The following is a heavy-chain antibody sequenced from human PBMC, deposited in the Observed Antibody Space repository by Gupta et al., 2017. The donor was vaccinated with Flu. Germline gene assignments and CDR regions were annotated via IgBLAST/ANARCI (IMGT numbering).Heavy chain of an antibody. D-gene: IGHD2-21*02. V-gene: IGHV4-34*01. CDR3: ARGDPGHIVVVTANRYFDL. J-gene: IGHJ2*01. CDR2: INHSGST. CDR1: GGSFSGYY. Sequence: QVQLQQWGAGLLKPSETLSLTCAVYGGSFSGYYWSWIRQPPGKGLEWIGEINHSGSTNYNPSLKSRVTISVDTSKNQFSLKLSSVTAADTAVYYCARGDPGHIVVVTANRYFDLWGRGTLVTVSS.